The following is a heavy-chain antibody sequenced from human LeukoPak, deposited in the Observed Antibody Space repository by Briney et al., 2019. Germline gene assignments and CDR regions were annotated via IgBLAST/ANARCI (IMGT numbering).Heavy chain of an antibody. CDR1: GGSISSLY. CDR3: ARHRAYSSSSPFDY. V-gene: IGHV4-59*08. CDR2: IYYTGST. D-gene: IGHD6-6*01. J-gene: IGHJ4*02. Sequence: SETLSLTCSVSGGSISSLYWSWIRQPPGKGLEWIGYIYYTGSTNYNPSLKSRVTMFVDMSKNQFSLRLSSVTAADTAVYYCARHRAYSSSSPFDYWGQGTLVTVSA.